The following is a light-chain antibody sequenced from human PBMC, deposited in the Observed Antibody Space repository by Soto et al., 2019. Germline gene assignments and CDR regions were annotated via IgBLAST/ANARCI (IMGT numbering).Light chain of an antibody. CDR3: QQYNSFPLT. Sequence: DTQMTQSPSSVSASVGDRVTITCRASQGISSRLAWYQQKTGKAPNLLIYAASSLQSGVPSRFSGSGSETDFTLTIGSLQPEDFATYYCQQYNSFPLTFGGGTKVEIK. CDR1: QGISSR. V-gene: IGKV1-12*01. CDR2: AAS. J-gene: IGKJ4*02.